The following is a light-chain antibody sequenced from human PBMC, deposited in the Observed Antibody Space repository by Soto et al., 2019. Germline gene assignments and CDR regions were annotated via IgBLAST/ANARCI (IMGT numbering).Light chain of an antibody. CDR1: QSIITC. CDR3: QPYNSYRT. V-gene: IGKV1-5*01. Sequence: DIQMTQSPSTLSASVGDRVTITCRASQSIITCWAWYQQKPGKAPKLLIYDGSRLESGFPSRFSGSGSRTEFTLTIRSLQPDDFATYYCQPYNSYRTFGQGTKVETK. CDR2: DGS. J-gene: IGKJ1*01.